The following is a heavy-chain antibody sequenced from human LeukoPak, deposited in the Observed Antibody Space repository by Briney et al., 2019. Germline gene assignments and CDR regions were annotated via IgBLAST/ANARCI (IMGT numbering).Heavy chain of an antibody. CDR1: GFTFSDYY. D-gene: IGHD2-21*02. CDR3: ARGPQGGDALYYYYYGMDV. V-gene: IGHV3-11*01. CDR2: ISSSGSTI. Sequence: GGSLRLSCAASGFTFSDYYMSWIRQAPGKGLEWVSYISSSGSTIYYADSVKGRFTISRDNAKNSPYLQMNSLRAEDTAVYYCARGPQGGDALYYYYYGMDVWGQGTTVTVSS. J-gene: IGHJ6*02.